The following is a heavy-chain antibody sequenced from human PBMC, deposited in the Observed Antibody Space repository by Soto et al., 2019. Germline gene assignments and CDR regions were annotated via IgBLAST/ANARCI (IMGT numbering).Heavy chain of an antibody. Sequence: ASVKVSCKASGYTFTSYYMHWVRQAPGQGLEWMGIINPSGGSTSYAQKFQGRVTMTRDTSTSTVYMELSSLRSEDTAVYYCARAGPRRGYLNYYYYYYMDVWGKGTTVTVSS. V-gene: IGHV1-46*03. CDR3: ARAGPRRGYLNYYYYYYMDV. D-gene: IGHD2-15*01. CDR1: GYTFTSYY. J-gene: IGHJ6*03. CDR2: INPSGGST.